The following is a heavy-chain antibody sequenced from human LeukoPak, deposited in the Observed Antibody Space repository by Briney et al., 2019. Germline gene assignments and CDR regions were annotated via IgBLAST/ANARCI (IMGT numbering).Heavy chain of an antibody. CDR1: GGSISSGDYY. J-gene: IGHJ2*01. V-gene: IGHV4-30-4*01. Sequence: PSETLSLTCTVSGGSISSGDYYWSWIRQPPGKGLEWIGYIYYSGSTYYNPSLKSRVTISVDTSKNQFSLKLSSVTAADTAVYYCARGLSIAAIWWYFNLWGRGTLVTVSS. CDR2: IYYSGST. CDR3: ARGLSIAAIWWYFNL. D-gene: IGHD6-6*01.